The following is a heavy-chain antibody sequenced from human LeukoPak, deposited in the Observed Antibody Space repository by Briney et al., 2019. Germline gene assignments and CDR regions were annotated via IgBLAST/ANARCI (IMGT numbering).Heavy chain of an antibody. J-gene: IGHJ4*02. Sequence: GGSLRLSCAASGFTFSSYAMSWIRQAPGKWLEWVSAISGSGGSTYYADSVKGRFTISRDNSKNTLYLQMNSLRAEDTAVYYCAKNDDYIWGSYSFFDYWGQGTLVTVSS. D-gene: IGHD3-16*01. CDR1: GFTFSSYA. CDR2: ISGSGGST. V-gene: IGHV3-23*01. CDR3: AKNDDYIWGSYSFFDY.